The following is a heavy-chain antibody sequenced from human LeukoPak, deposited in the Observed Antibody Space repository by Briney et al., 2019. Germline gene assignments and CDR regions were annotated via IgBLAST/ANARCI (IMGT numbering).Heavy chain of an antibody. CDR3: AKDGWLQSLEFAGPPRA. D-gene: IGHD5-24*01. CDR2: ISSSGSTI. Sequence: PGGSLRLSCAASGFTFSDYYMSWIRQAPGKGLEWVSYISSSGSTIYYADSVKGRFTISRDNARNSLYLQMNSLRREDTAMYFCAKDGWLQSLEFAGPPRAGGQGTLVIVSS. CDR1: GFTFSDYY. J-gene: IGHJ4*02. V-gene: IGHV3-11*01.